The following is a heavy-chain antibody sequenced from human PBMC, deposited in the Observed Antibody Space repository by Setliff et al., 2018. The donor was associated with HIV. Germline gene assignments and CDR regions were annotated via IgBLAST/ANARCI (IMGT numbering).Heavy chain of an antibody. CDR1: GYIFTSYL. CDR3: ARMGSGWFIGPDP. D-gene: IGHD6-19*01. V-gene: IGHV1-18*01. Sequence: ASVKASCKASGYIFTSYLISWVRQAPGHGLEWMGWISASNGDTNYAQKFQGRVTMTTDTSTTTAYMELKSLRSDDTAAYYCARMGSGWFIGPDPWGQGSLVTVSS. J-gene: IGHJ5*02. CDR2: ISASNGDT.